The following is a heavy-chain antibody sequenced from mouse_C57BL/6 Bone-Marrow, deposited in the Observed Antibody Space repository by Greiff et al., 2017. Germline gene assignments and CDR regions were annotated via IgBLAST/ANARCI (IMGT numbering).Heavy chain of an antibody. CDR2: IWWDDDK. J-gene: IGHJ3*01. D-gene: IGHD2-5*01. CDR1: GFSLSTFGMG. CDR3: ARMGSYYSNSAWFAY. V-gene: IGHV8-8*01. Sequence: QVTLKESGPGILQPSQTLSLTCSFSGFSLSTFGMGVGWIRRPSGKGLEWLAHIWWDDDKYYNPALKSRLTISKDTSKNQVFLKIANVDTADTATYYCARMGSYYSNSAWFAYWGQRTLVTVSA.